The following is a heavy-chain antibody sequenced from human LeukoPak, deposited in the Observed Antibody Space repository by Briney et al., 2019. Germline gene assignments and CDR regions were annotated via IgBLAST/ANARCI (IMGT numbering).Heavy chain of an antibody. D-gene: IGHD6-13*01. CDR2: IWYDGSKK. Sequence: SGGSLRLSCAASGYTFSSYGMQWVHQAPGRGLEWVAVIWYDGSKKYYADSVKGRFTISRDDSKNTLYLQMNSLRAEDTAIYYCARDPGTLATYFDYWGPGTLVTVSS. CDR3: ARDPGTLATYFDY. J-gene: IGHJ4*02. CDR1: GYTFSSYG. V-gene: IGHV3-33*01.